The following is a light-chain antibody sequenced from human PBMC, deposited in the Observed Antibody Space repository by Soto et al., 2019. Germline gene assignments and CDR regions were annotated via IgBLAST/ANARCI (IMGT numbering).Light chain of an antibody. V-gene: IGLV2-14*01. J-gene: IGLJ3*02. CDR1: SSDAGGYNY. CDR2: QVS. Sequence: SALTQPASVSGSPGEAITISCTVTSSDAGGYNYVCWYHQYPGKAPELIIYQVSHRPSGVSTRFSGSKSGNTASLTISGLQAEDEADYYCSSYTSNTNMVFGGGTQLTVL. CDR3: SSYTSNTNMV.